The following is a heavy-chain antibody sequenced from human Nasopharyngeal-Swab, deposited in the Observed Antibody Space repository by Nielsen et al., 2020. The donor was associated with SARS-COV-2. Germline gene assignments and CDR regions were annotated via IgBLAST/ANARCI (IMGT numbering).Heavy chain of an antibody. CDR1: GFTFSFYT. Sequence: GESLKISCAASGFTFSFYTMPLVRQAPGKGLEWVAVISYDGSDQYSAGSVQGRIPFSRDNSKNTLYLQMKSLNVEDTAVYYCVKGPCYSRNWYDLPPSFDFWGQGTLVTVSS. CDR3: VKGPCYSRNWYDLPPSFDF. V-gene: IGHV3-30*18. J-gene: IGHJ4*02. D-gene: IGHD6-13*01. CDR2: ISYDGSDQ.